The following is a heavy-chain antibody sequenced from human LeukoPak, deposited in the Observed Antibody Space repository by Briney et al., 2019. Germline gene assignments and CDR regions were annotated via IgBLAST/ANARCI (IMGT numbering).Heavy chain of an antibody. CDR2: MNPNSGNT. D-gene: IGHD1-26*01. CDR1: GYTFTSYD. V-gene: IGHV1-8*01. J-gene: IGHJ3*02. CDR3: ARDFPGYSGSSGRAFDI. Sequence: GSVKVSCKASGYTFTSYDINWVRQATGQGLEWMGWMNPNSGNTGYAQKFQGRVTMTRNTSISTAYMELSSLRSEDTAVYYCARDFPGYSGSSGRAFDIWGQGTMVTVSS.